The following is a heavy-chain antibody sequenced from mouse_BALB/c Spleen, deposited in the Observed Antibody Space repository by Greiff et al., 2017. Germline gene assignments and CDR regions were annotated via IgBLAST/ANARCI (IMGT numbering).Heavy chain of an antibody. CDR2: ISSGGST. CDR3: ARGDYRYDYAMDY. CDR1: GFTFSSYA. J-gene: IGHJ4*01. D-gene: IGHD2-14*01. V-gene: IGHV5-6-5*01. Sequence: EVQVVESGGGLVKPGGSLKLSCAASGFTFSSYAMSWVRQTPEERLEWVASISSGGSTYYPDSVKGRFTISRDNARNILYLQMSSLRSEDTAMYYCARGDYRYDYAMDYWGQGTSVTVSS.